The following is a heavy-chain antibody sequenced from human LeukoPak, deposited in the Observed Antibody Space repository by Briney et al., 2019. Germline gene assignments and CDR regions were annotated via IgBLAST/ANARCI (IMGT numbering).Heavy chain of an antibody. CDR1: GGSFSDYY. J-gene: IGHJ4*02. Sequence: PSETLSLTCALFGGSFSDYYWSWIRQPPGKGLEWIGEINLRGSTNYNPSLKSRVTISVDTSKNQFSLKLTSETAADTAIFYCARGLGQLDSWGQGTLVTVSS. CDR3: ARGLGQLDS. V-gene: IGHV4-34*01. D-gene: IGHD2-2*01. CDR2: INLRGST.